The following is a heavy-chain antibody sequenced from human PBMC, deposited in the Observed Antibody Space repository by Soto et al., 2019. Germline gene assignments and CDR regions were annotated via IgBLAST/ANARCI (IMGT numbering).Heavy chain of an antibody. CDR1: GFTFSNAW. V-gene: IGHV3-15*01. CDR3: TTDPTRGFWSGYYTGNGLDY. Sequence: EVQLVESGGGLVKPGGSLRLSCAASGFTFSNAWMSWVRQAPGKGLEWVGRIKSKTDGGTTDYAAPVKGRFTISRDDSKNTLYLQMHSLKTEDTAVYYCTTDPTRGFWSGYYTGNGLDYWGQGTLVTVSS. J-gene: IGHJ4*02. CDR2: IKSKTDGGTT. D-gene: IGHD3-3*01.